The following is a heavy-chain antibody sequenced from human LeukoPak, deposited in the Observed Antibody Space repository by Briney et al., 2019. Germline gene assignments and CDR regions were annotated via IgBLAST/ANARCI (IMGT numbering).Heavy chain of an antibody. D-gene: IGHD3-3*01. CDR2: IIPIFGTA. CDR3: ATPSTIFGVVTPGGTDV. V-gene: IGHV1-69*13. CDR1: GGTFSSYA. Sequence: ASVKVSCKASGGTFSSYAISWVRQAPGQGLEWMGGIIPIFGTANYAQKFQGRVTITADESTSTAYMELSSLRSEDTPVYYCATPSTIFGVVTPGGTDVWGQGTTVTVSS. J-gene: IGHJ6*02.